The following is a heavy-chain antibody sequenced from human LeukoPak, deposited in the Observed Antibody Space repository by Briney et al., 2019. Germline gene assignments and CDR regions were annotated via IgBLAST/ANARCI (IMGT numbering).Heavy chain of an antibody. Sequence: GGSLRLSCAASGFTFSSYGMSWVRQAPGKGLEWVSAISGSGGSTYYADSVEGRFTISRDNSKNTLYLQMNSLRAEDTAVYYCAKDESQWLPMGHFYWGQGTLVTVSS. D-gene: IGHD3-22*01. V-gene: IGHV3-23*01. CDR1: GFTFSSYG. J-gene: IGHJ4*02. CDR2: ISGSGGST. CDR3: AKDESQWLPMGHFY.